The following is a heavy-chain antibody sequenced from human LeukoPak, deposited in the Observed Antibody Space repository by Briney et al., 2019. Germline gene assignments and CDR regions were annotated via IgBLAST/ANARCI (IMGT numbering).Heavy chain of an antibody. D-gene: IGHD5-18*01. Sequence: GGSLRLSCAASGFTFSSYSMNWVRQAPGKGLEWVSSISSSSSYIYYADSVKGRFTISRDNAKNSLYLQTNSLRAEDTAVYYCARPYVDTAMAGWGQGTLVTVSS. V-gene: IGHV3-21*01. CDR1: GFTFSSYS. J-gene: IGHJ4*02. CDR2: ISSSSSYI. CDR3: ARPYVDTAMAG.